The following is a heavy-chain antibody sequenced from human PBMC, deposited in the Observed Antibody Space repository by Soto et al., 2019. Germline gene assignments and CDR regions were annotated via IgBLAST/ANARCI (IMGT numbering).Heavy chain of an antibody. V-gene: IGHV4-59*01. CDR2: VYNSGST. CDR1: GGSISSNY. Sequence: SETLSLTCTVSGGSISSNYWTWIRQPPGKGLEWIGYVYNSGSTNYNPSLKSRVTISEDTSKSQFSLKVNSMTAADAAVYYCARYRREAVAGYTLDNWGQGILVTVSS. J-gene: IGHJ4*02. CDR3: ARYRREAVAGYTLDN. D-gene: IGHD6-13*01.